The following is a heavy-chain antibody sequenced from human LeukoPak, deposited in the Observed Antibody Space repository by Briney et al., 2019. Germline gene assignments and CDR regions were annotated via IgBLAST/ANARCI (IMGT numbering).Heavy chain of an antibody. V-gene: IGHV1-2*02. CDR2: INPNSGGT. CDR3: ARARSTYRSSSWGFDP. J-gene: IGHJ5*02. Sequence: ASVKVSCKASGYTFTGYYMHWVRQAPGQGLEWMGWINPNSGGTNYAQKFQGRVTMTTDTSTSTAYMELRSLRSDDTAVYYCARARSTYRSSSWGFDPWGQGTLVTVSS. CDR1: GYTFTGYY. D-gene: IGHD6-13*01.